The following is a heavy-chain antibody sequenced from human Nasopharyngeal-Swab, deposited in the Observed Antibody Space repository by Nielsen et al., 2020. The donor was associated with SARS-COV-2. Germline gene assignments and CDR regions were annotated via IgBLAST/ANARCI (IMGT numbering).Heavy chain of an antibody. D-gene: IGHD4-17*01. J-gene: IGHJ4*02. Sequence: GESLKISCAASGFNFSSYAMHWVRQAPGKGLEWVAVISYDGSNKYYADSVKGRFTISRDNSKNTLYLQMNSLRAEDTAVYYCARDPDYGDFPGIDYWCQGTLVTVSS. CDR3: ARDPDYGDFPGIDY. CDR1: GFNFSSYA. CDR2: ISYDGSNK. V-gene: IGHV3-30-3*01.